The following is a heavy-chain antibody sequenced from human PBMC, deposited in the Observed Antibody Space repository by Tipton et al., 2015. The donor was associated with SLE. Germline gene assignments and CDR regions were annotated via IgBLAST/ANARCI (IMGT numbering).Heavy chain of an antibody. CDR3: SAWFNY. J-gene: IGHJ4*02. Sequence: SLRLSCAASGFTVSNYWMHWVRQVPGAGLEWVAHISPDGTSTNYADSVKGRFSISRDDAKNTLYLQMNRLTVDDSAMYYCSAWFNYWGQGTLVTVSS. D-gene: IGHD3-10*01. CDR1: GFTVSNYW. V-gene: IGHV3-74*01. CDR2: ISPDGTST.